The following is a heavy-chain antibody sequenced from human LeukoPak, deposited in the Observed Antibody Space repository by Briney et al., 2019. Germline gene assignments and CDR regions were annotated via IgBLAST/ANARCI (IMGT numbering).Heavy chain of an antibody. V-gene: IGHV1-69*13. Sequence: ASVKVSCKASGGTFSSYAISWVRQAPGQGLEWMGGIIPIFGTANYAQKFQGRVTITADESTSTAYMELSSLRSEDTAVYYCARDRQYTAMDRMVSYWGQGTLVTVSS. D-gene: IGHD5-18*01. CDR2: IIPIFGTA. CDR3: ARDRQYTAMDRMVSY. J-gene: IGHJ4*02. CDR1: GGTFSSYA.